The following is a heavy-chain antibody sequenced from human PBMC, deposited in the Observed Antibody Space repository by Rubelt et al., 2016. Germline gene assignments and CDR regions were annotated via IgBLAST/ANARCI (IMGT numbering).Heavy chain of an antibody. J-gene: IGHJ6*02. CDR3: ARAIFAVVTKYYYGMDV. CDR1: GGSFSGYY. CDR2: INHSGST. D-gene: IGHD3-3*01. V-gene: IGHV4-34*01. Sequence: QVQLQQWGAGLLKPSETLSLTCAVYGGSFSGYYWSWIRQPPGKGLEWIGEINHSGSTNYNPSLKSRVTISVDTSKNQFSLKLSSVTAADTAVYYCARAIFAVVTKYYYGMDVWGQGTTVTVSS.